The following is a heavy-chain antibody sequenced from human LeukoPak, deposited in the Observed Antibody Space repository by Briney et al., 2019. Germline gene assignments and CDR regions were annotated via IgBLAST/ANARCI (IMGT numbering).Heavy chain of an antibody. Sequence: GGSLRLSCAASGFTFSSYTMHWVRQAPGKGLELVAVIWYDGSNKYYADSVKGRFTISRDNSKNTLYLRVNSLRAEDTAMYYCARDRGGRWLQVYYFDYWGQGTLVTVSS. CDR3: ARDRGGRWLQVYYFDY. CDR2: IWYDGSNK. CDR1: GFTFSSYT. D-gene: IGHD5-24*01. J-gene: IGHJ4*02. V-gene: IGHV3-33*01.